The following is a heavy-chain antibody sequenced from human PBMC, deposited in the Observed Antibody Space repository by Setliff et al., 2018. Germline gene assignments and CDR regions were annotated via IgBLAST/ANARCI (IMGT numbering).Heavy chain of an antibody. Sequence: SETLSLTCAVYGGSFSGYYWSWIHQPPGKGLEWIGEINHSGSTNYNPSLKSRVTISIDTSKNQFSLKLSSVTAADTAVYYCASLGMTTMMDWYFDLWGRGTLVTVSS. CDR3: ASLGMTTMMDWYFDL. D-gene: IGHD4-4*01. V-gene: IGHV4-34*01. CDR1: GGSFSGYY. CDR2: INHSGST. J-gene: IGHJ2*01.